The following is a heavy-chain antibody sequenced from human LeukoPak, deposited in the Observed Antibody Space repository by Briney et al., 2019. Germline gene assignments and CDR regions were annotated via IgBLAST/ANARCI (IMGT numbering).Heavy chain of an antibody. CDR3: AKDHSSSSLAGYYYYGMDV. D-gene: IGHD6-6*01. CDR2: ISGSGGST. Sequence: GGSLRLSCAASGFTFSSYAMSWVRQAPGKGLEWVSAISGSGGSTYYADSVKGWFTISRDNSKDTLYLQMNSLRAEDTAVYYCAKDHSSSSLAGYYYYGMDVWGQGTTVTVSS. CDR1: GFTFSSYA. V-gene: IGHV3-23*01. J-gene: IGHJ6*02.